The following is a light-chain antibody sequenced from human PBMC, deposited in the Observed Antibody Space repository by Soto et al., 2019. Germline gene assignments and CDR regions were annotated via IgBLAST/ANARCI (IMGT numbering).Light chain of an antibody. CDR1: QNINSW. V-gene: IGKV1-12*01. J-gene: IGKJ4*01. CDR3: QQANSFPPT. CDR2: AAS. Sequence: DIRMTQSPSSVSASVGDRVTITCRASQNINSWLIWFQQKPGKAPKMVIYAASNLQSGVPSRFSGPGSGTDFTLTISSLQPEDFATYYCQQANSFPPTFGGGTTVEVK.